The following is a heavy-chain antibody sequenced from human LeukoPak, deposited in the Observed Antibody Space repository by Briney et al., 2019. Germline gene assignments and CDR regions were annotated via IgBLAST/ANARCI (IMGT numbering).Heavy chain of an antibody. CDR1: GFAFSSYG. Sequence: GGSLRLSCAASGFAFSSYGMYWVRQAPGKGLEWVAVIWFDGSKKYYADSVKGRFTISRDNSKNTLYLQMNSLRAEDTAVYYCARHLRPGGDYPNRIDYWGQGTLVTVSS. J-gene: IGHJ4*02. CDR2: IWFDGSKK. V-gene: IGHV3-33*01. CDR3: ARHLRPGGDYPNRIDY. D-gene: IGHD4-17*01.